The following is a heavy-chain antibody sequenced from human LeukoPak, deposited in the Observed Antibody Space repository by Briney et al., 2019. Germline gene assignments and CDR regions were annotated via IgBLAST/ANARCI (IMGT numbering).Heavy chain of an antibody. CDR1: EFPFSSYE. D-gene: IGHD2-2*01. Sequence: GGPLKFSCAASEFPFSSYEMNWVRQAPGKGLEGVSYISSSGSTIYYADSVKGRFTISRDNAKNSLYLQMNSLRAEDTAVYYCARGLGLQYANNWFDPWGQGTLVTVSS. CDR3: ARGLGLQYANNWFDP. J-gene: IGHJ5*02. V-gene: IGHV3-48*03. CDR2: ISSSGSTI.